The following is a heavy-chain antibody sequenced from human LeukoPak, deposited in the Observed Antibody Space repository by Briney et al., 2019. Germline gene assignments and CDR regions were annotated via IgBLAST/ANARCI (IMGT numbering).Heavy chain of an antibody. CDR3: ARLAQGFDY. J-gene: IGHJ4*02. Sequence: PGGSLRLSCAASGFTFSTYSMNWVRQAPGKGLEWVAVISYDGSNKYYADSVKGRFTISRDNSKNTLYLQMNSLRAEDTAVYYCARLAQGFDYWGQGTLVTVSS. V-gene: IGHV3-30*03. CDR2: ISYDGSNK. CDR1: GFTFSTYS.